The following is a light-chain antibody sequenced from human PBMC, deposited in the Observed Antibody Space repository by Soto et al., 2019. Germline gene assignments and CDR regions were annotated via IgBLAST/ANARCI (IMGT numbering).Light chain of an antibody. V-gene: IGKV1-39*01. Sequence: DIQMTQSPSSLSASVGDRVTITCRASQSISSYLNWYQQKPGNAPKVLIYAASSLQSGVPSRFSGSGSGTDFTLTISSLQPEDFATYYCQQSDTAPATFGQGTRVEIK. CDR3: QQSDTAPAT. J-gene: IGKJ1*01. CDR2: AAS. CDR1: QSISSY.